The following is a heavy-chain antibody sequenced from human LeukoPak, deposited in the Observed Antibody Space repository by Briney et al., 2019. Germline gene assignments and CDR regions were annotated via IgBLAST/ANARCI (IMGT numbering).Heavy chain of an antibody. CDR3: ARVGGPYSSSDHRSDY. CDR2: INHSGST. CDR1: GGSFSGYY. D-gene: IGHD6-6*01. V-gene: IGHV4-34*01. J-gene: IGHJ4*02. Sequence: SETLSLTCAVYGGSFSGYYWSWIRQPPGKGLEWIGEINHSGSTNYSPSLKSRVTISVDTSKNQFSLKLSSVTAADTAVYYCARVGGPYSSSDHRSDYWGQGTLVTVSS.